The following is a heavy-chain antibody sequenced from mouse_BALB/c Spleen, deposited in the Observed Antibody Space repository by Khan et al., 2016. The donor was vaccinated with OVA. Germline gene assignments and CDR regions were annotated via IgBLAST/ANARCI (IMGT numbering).Heavy chain of an antibody. CDR1: GYTFTSYW. Sequence: DLVKPGASVKLSCKASGYTFTSYWINWIKQRPGQGLEWIGRIAPGSGSSSYNEMFKGKSTLTLDTSSSTAYIQLSSLSSEDSAVYFCVREKYYGRTCYAIDYWGQGTSVTVSS. CDR3: VREKYYGRTCYAIDY. V-gene: IGHV1S41*01. CDR2: IAPGSGSS. D-gene: IGHD1-1*01. J-gene: IGHJ4*01.